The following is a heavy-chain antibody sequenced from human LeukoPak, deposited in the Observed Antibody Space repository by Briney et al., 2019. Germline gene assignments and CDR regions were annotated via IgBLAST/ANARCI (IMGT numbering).Heavy chain of an antibody. V-gene: IGHV5-10-1*01. CDR1: GSSFTSYW. Sequence: GESLQISCKGSGSSFTSYWISWVRQLPGKALEWMGRIDPSDSYTNYSPSFQGHVTISADKSLSTAYLQWSSLEASDTAMYYCARHGSSAGPFHYWGQGTLVTVSS. CDR2: IDPSDSYT. CDR3: ARHGSSAGPFHY. J-gene: IGHJ4*02. D-gene: IGHD6-13*01.